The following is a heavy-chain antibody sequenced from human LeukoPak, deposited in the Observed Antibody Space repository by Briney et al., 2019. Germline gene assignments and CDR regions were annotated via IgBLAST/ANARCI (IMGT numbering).Heavy chain of an antibody. V-gene: IGHV4-39*07. CDR2: IYYSGST. Sequence: NPSETLSLTCTVSGGSISSSSYYWGWIRQPPGKGLEWIGSIYYSGSTYYNPSLNSRVTISVDTSKNQFSLKLSSVTAADTAVYYCARDVGNWNDAALDIWGQGTMVTVSS. CDR1: GGSISSSSYY. D-gene: IGHD1-1*01. J-gene: IGHJ3*02. CDR3: ARDVGNWNDAALDI.